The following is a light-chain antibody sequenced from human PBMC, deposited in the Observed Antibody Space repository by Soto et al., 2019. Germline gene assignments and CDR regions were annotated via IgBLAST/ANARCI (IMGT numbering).Light chain of an antibody. CDR2: AAS. V-gene: IGKV1-39*01. J-gene: IGKJ4*01. CDR3: QQSYSIPLT. Sequence: DIHLTQPPSSLSASLGDRVTITCRASQSITSYLNWYQQKPGKAPNLLIYAASSLQSGVPSRFSGSGSGTDFTLTISSLQPEDFATYYCQQSYSIPLTFGGGTKV. CDR1: QSITSY.